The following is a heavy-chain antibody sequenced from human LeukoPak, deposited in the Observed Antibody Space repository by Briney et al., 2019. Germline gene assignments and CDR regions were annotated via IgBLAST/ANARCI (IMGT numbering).Heavy chain of an antibody. Sequence: ASVKVSCKVSGYTLTELSMHWVRQAPGKGLEWMGGFDPEDGETIYAQKFQGRVTITTDESTSTAYMELSSLRSEDTAVYYCARGGYYDSSGYSFDYWGQGTLVTVSS. V-gene: IGHV1-24*01. CDR1: GYTLTELS. CDR3: ARGGYYDSSGYSFDY. D-gene: IGHD3-22*01. CDR2: FDPEDGET. J-gene: IGHJ4*02.